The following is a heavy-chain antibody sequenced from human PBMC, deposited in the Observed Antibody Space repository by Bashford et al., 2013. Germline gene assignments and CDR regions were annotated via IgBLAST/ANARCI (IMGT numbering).Heavy chain of an antibody. CDR3: ARAKYALLVYGAMDV. J-gene: IGHJ6*03. D-gene: IGHD2-8*01. Sequence: GGSLRLSCVASGFTFTTYGIHWVRQAPGKGLEWVAVVSKDESTKYYSDSVRGRFTISRDNSKNTLYLQMNSLRTDDTAAYYCARAKYALLVYGAMDVWGKGTHGHRSP. CDR1: GFTFTTYG. CDR2: VSKDESTK. V-gene: IGHV3-30*03.